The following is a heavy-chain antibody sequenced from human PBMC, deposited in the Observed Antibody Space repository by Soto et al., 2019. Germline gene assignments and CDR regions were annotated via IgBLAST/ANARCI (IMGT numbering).Heavy chain of an antibody. Sequence: SETLSLTFTVSGGSISSSSYYWGWIRQPPGKGLEWIGSIYYSGSTYYNPSLKSRVTISVDTSKNQFSLKLSSVTAADTAVYYCASHYSGYDSGLTIYYYYMDVWGKGTTVTVSS. CDR2: IYYSGST. J-gene: IGHJ6*03. V-gene: IGHV4-39*01. CDR1: GGSISSSSYY. CDR3: ASHYSGYDSGLTIYYYYMDV. D-gene: IGHD5-12*01.